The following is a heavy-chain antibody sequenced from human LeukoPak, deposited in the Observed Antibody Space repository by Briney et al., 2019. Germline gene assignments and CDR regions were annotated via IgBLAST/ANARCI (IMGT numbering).Heavy chain of an antibody. D-gene: IGHD1-26*01. CDR3: ARLESLIVGATANY. Sequence: PGGSLRLSCAASGFTFSSYAMSWVRQAPGKGLEWVSAISGSGGSTYYADSVKGRFTISRDNSKNTLYLQMNSLRAEDTAVYYCARLESLIVGATANYWGQGTLVTVSS. CDR2: ISGSGGST. V-gene: IGHV3-23*01. J-gene: IGHJ4*02. CDR1: GFTFSSYA.